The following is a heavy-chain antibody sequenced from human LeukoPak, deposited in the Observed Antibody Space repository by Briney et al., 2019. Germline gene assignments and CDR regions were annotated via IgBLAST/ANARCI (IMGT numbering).Heavy chain of an antibody. CDR1: GFTFSSYG. CDR2: ISYDGSNK. Sequence: GGSLRLSCAASGFTFSSYGMHWVRQAPGKGLEWVAVISYDGSNKYYADSVKGRFTISRDNSKNTLYLQMNSLRAEDTAVYYCVRAGIAAAGTSLDYWGRETLVTVSS. CDR3: VRAGIAAAGTSLDY. J-gene: IGHJ4*02. D-gene: IGHD6-13*01. V-gene: IGHV3-30*03.